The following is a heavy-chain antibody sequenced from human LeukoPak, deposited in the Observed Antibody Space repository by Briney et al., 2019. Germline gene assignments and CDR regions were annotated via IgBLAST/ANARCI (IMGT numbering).Heavy chain of an antibody. D-gene: IGHD6-13*01. CDR1: GFTVSNNF. V-gene: IGHV3-53*04. Sequence: GGSLRLSCAASGFTVSNNFMGWVRQAPGTGLEWVSGIYVDGSTYYADSAKGRFTISRHNSESTLYLQMSSLRPEDTAVYYCARTNRIAAAGRRYFDLWGRGTLVTVSS. CDR2: IYVDGST. J-gene: IGHJ2*01. CDR3: ARTNRIAAAGRRYFDL.